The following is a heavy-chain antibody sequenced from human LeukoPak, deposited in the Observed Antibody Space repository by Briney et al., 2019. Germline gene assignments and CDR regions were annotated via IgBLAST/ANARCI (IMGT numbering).Heavy chain of an antibody. CDR1: GGTFSSYA. D-gene: IGHD6-13*01. V-gene: IGHV1-69*06. J-gene: IGHJ4*02. CDR2: IIPIFGTA. CDR3: ASSWIENSSSWLN. Sequence: SVKVSCKASGGTFSSYAISWVRQAPGQGLEWMGGIIPIFGTANYAQKFQGRVTITADKSTSTAYMELSSLRSEDTAVYYCASSWIENSSSWLNWGQGTLVTVSS.